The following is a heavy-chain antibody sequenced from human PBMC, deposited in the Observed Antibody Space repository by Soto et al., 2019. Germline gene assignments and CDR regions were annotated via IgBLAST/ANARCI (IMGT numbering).Heavy chain of an antibody. CDR2: IYSGGSA. D-gene: IGHD3-22*01. CDR1: GFTVSSNY. J-gene: IGHJ3*02. V-gene: IGHV3-53*01. CDR3: ARKNLIEMGAFDI. Sequence: GGSLRLSCAASGFTVSSNYMSWVRQAPGKGLEWVSVIYSGGSAYYADSVKGRFTISRDNSKNTLYLQMNSLRAEDTAVYYCARKNLIEMGAFDIWGQGTMVTVSS.